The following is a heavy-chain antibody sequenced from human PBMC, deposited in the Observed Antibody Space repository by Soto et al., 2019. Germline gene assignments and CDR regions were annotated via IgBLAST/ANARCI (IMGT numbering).Heavy chain of an antibody. CDR3: ALNYYDSSGYGY. Sequence: ASVKVSCKASGYTFTSYGISLVRQAPGQRLEWMGWINAGNGNTKYSQKFQGRVTITRDTSASTAYMELSSLRSEDTAVYYCALNYYDSSGYGYWGQGTLVTVSS. CDR1: GYTFTSYG. J-gene: IGHJ4*02. CDR2: INAGNGNT. D-gene: IGHD3-22*01. V-gene: IGHV1-3*01.